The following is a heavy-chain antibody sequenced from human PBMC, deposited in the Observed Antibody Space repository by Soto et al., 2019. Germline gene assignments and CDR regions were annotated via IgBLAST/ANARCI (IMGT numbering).Heavy chain of an antibody. J-gene: IGHJ4*02. CDR1: GFTFSSYA. CDR3: AKGAYYGSGSPFYFDY. Sequence: GGSLRLSCAASGFTFSSYAMSWVRQAPGKGLEWVSAISGSGGSTYYADSVKGRFTISRDNSTNTLYLQMNSLRAEDTAVYYCAKGAYYGSGSPFYFDYWGQGTLVTVSS. CDR2: ISGSGGST. V-gene: IGHV3-23*01. D-gene: IGHD3-10*01.